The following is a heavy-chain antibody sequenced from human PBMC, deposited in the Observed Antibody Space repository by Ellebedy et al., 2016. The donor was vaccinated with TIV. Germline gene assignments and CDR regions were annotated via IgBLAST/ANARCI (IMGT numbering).Heavy chain of an antibody. CDR3: ARDGKQWLNWYFDL. CDR2: IKEDGSQT. Sequence: GESLKISCATSGFTVSTYWMAWVRQAPGKGLEWVANIKEDGSQTYYVGPVKGRFTISRDNDKNSLYLQMNSLRAEDTAVYYCARDGKQWLNWYFDLWGRGTLVTVSS. V-gene: IGHV3-7*03. J-gene: IGHJ2*01. D-gene: IGHD6-19*01. CDR1: GFTVSTYW.